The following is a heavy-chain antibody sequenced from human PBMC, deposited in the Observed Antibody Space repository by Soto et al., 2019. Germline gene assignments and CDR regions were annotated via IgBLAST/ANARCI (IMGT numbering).Heavy chain of an antibody. CDR2: ISPIFGTA. J-gene: IGHJ5*02. D-gene: IGHD3-22*01. V-gene: IGHV1-69*13. Sequence: GGSVEVCVKASGGPFSSNAISFDPQAPRQGLDWLRGISPIFGTANYAQKFQGRVTITADESPSTADMELSSLRSEDTAVYYCARGVEEEAYYYDSSGPTRGFDPWGQGTLVTGSS. CDR3: ARGVEEEAYYYDSSGPTRGFDP. CDR1: GGPFSSNA.